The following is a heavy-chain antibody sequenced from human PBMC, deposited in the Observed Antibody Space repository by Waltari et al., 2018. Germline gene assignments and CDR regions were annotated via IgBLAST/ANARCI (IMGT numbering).Heavy chain of an antibody. CDR2: IKNKTDGGTT. D-gene: IGHD1-20*01. CDR3: WAVSFDD. J-gene: IGHJ4*02. V-gene: IGHV3-15*01. Sequence: EVQLVESGGGLIKPGGSLRLSCAASGFSFSKAWMSWVRQAPGKVLEWVGRIKNKTDGGTTEYAAPVKGRFTISRDDSKNTLYLQMNSLKSEDTAVYYCWAVSFDDWGQGTLVTVSS. CDR1: GFSFSKAW.